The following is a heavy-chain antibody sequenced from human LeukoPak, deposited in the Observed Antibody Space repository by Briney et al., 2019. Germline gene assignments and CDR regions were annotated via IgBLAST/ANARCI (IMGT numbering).Heavy chain of an antibody. J-gene: IGHJ4*02. Sequence: SVKVSCKASGGTFSSYAISWVRQAPGQGLEWMGGIIPIFGTANYAQKFQGKVTITADESTSTAYMELSSLRSEDTAVYYCARVDTYCGGDCYDPTDFDYWGQGTLVTVSS. CDR3: ARVDTYCGGDCYDPTDFDY. D-gene: IGHD2-21*01. V-gene: IGHV1-69*13. CDR1: GGTFSSYA. CDR2: IIPIFGTA.